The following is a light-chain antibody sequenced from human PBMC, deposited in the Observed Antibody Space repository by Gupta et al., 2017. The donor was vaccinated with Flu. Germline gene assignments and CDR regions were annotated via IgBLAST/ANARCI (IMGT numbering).Light chain of an antibody. CDR3: QSADSSGTYVV. CDR2: KDS. Sequence: SSELTQPPSVSVSPGQTARLTCSGDALPKQYAYWYQQKPGQAPVLVIYKDSERPPGIPERFSGSSSGTTVTLTISGVQAEDEADYYCQSADSSGTYVVFGGGTKLTVL. V-gene: IGLV3-25*02. CDR1: ALPKQY. J-gene: IGLJ2*01.